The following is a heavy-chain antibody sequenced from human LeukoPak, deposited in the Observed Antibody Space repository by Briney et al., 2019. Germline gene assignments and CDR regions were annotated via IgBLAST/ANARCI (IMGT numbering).Heavy chain of an antibody. V-gene: IGHV4-59*01. CDR1: GDSISSYF. J-gene: IGHJ3*02. D-gene: IGHD2-15*01. CDR2: LYYSGST. CDR3: ARDSVVALGGAFDI. Sequence: SETLSLTCTVSGDSISSYFWCWIRQPPGKGLEWIGCLYYSGSTHYNPSLKSRVTISLDTSKNQFSLKLSSVTAADTAVYYCARDSVVALGGAFDIWGQGTMVTVSS.